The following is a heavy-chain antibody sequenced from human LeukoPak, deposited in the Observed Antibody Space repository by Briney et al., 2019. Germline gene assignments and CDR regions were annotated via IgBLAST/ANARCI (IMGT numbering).Heavy chain of an antibody. CDR3: ASGGPFVVVPAAMTQPLDY. D-gene: IGHD2-2*01. CDR2: INPNSGGT. V-gene: IGHV1-2*02. J-gene: IGHJ4*02. CDR1: GYTPTGYY. Sequence: ASVKVSCKASGYTPTGYYMHWVRQAPGQGLEWMGWINPNSGGTNYAQKFQGRVTMTRDTSISTAYMELSRLRSDDTAVYYCASGGPFVVVPAAMTQPLDYWGQGTLVTVSS.